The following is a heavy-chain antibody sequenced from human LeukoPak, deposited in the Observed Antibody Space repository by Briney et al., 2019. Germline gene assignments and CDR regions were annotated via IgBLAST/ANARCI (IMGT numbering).Heavy chain of an antibody. V-gene: IGHV1-46*01. D-gene: IGHD2-2*01. Sequence: GASVKVSCKASGGTFSSYAISWVRQAPGQGLEWMGIINPSGGGTSYAQKFQGRVTMTRDTSTSTVYMELSSLRSEDTAVYYCARGPIVVVPAAKYYFDYWGQGTLVTVSS. CDR3: ARGPIVVVPAAKYYFDY. J-gene: IGHJ4*02. CDR1: GGTFSSYA. CDR2: INPSGGGT.